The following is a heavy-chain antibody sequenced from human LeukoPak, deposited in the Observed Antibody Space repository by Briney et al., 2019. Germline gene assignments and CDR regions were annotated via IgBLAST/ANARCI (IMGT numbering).Heavy chain of an antibody. J-gene: IGHJ4*02. CDR1: GFTFSDYG. V-gene: IGHV3-30*02. CDR3: AKEYSGSFEY. CDR2: IRYDGSNK. Sequence: GRSLRLSCAVSGFTFSDYGMHWVRQAPGKGLEWVAFIRYDGSNKYYGDSVKGRFTISRDNSKNTVYLQMNSLRPEDTAVYYCAKEYSGSFEYWGQGTLVIVSS. D-gene: IGHD1-26*01.